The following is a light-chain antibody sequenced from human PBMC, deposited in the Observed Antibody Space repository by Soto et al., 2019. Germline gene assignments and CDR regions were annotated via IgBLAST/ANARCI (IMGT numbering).Light chain of an antibody. CDR2: DVS. V-gene: IGLV2-14*03. J-gene: IGLJ1*01. CDR3: SSYKRAATYV. Sequence: QSVLTQPASMSGSPGQSITIPCTGSSSDVGAYNYDSWYQQYRPGEAPKLIIYDVSHRPAGVSTRFSGSKSGNTASLTISGLQTEDEADYYCSSYKRAATYVFGTGTKVTVL. CDR1: SSDVGAYNY.